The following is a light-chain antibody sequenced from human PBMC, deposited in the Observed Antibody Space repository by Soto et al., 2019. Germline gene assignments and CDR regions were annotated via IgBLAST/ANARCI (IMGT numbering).Light chain of an antibody. CDR1: SSEVGGYNY. J-gene: IGLJ1*01. CDR3: SSYTTSNTRQIV. CDR2: DVS. Sequence: SSLPHPASVSGSPGQSITLSCTGTSSEVGGYNYVSWYQQHPGKAPKFMIYDVSNRPSGVSNRFSGSKSDNTASLTISGLQAEEEADYSCSSYTTSNTRQIVFGTGTKVIVL. V-gene: IGLV2-14*01.